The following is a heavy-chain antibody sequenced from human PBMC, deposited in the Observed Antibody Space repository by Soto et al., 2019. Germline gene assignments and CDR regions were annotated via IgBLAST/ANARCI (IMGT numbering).Heavy chain of an antibody. CDR1: CYSIRSDYY. D-gene: IGHD2-2*01. Sequence: SETLSLTCAVSCYSIRSDYYWGWIRQPPGKGLEWIGSIYQSGTGYYNPSLKSRVTISVDTSKNEFSLKVSSVPAAATAVYYCARVTGSKGYFDYWGQGTLVTVSS. CDR2: IYQSGTG. CDR3: ARVTGSKGYFDY. V-gene: IGHV4-38-2*01. J-gene: IGHJ4*02.